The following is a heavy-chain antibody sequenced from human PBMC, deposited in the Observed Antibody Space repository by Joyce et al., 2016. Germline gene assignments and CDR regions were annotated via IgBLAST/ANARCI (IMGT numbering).Heavy chain of an antibody. Sequence: EVQLVESGGGLVQPGGSLRLSCAASGFTFSQYWMSWVRQAPGKGLEWVANRKTDGSKKYDVDSVKGRFTISRDNAKNALYLQMDSLRAEDTAVYYCERDYRFGLFDYWGQGTLVTVSS. J-gene: IGHJ4*02. D-gene: IGHD3/OR15-3a*01. V-gene: IGHV3-7*01. CDR2: RKTDGSKK. CDR1: GFTFSQYW. CDR3: ERDYRFGLFDY.